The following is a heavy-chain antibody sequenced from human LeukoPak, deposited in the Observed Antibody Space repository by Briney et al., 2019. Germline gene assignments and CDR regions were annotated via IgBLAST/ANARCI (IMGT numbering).Heavy chain of an antibody. V-gene: IGHV1-69*05. D-gene: IGHD3-22*01. CDR3: ARMHYYDSSGDNWFDP. J-gene: IGHJ5*02. CDR1: GGTFSSYA. CDR2: IIPIFDTA. Sequence: SVKVSCKASGGTFSSYAISWVRQAPGQGLEWMGGIIPIFDTANYAQKFQGRVTMTRNTSITTAYMELSSLRSEDTAVYYCARMHYYDSSGDNWFDPWGQGTLVTVSS.